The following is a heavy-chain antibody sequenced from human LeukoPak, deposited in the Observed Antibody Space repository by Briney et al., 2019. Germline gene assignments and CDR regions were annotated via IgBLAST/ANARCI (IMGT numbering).Heavy chain of an antibody. CDR3: AKDLYGSGWYNYFDP. J-gene: IGHJ5*02. Sequence: GRSLRLSCAASGFTPSTYGMHWVRQAPGKGLEWVAMISYDGNSKQYADLVKGRFTISRDNSKNTLNLQMNSLRTEDTAVYHCAKDLYGSGWYNYFDPWGQGALVIVSS. D-gene: IGHD6-19*01. CDR1: GFTPSTYG. CDR2: ISYDGNSK. V-gene: IGHV3-30*18.